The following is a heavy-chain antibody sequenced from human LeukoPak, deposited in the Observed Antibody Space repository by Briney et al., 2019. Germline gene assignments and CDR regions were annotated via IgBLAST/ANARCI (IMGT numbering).Heavy chain of an antibody. V-gene: IGHV4-4*07. CDR2: IYTSGST. J-gene: IGHJ5*02. CDR1: GGSISSYY. D-gene: IGHD3-9*01. CDR3: ARDRKVDILTGYYSGFDP. Sequence: SETLSLTCTVSGGSISSYYWSWIRQPAGKGLEWIGRIYTSGSTNYNPSLKSRVTMSVDTSKNQFSLKLSSVTAADTAVYYCARDRKVDILTGYYSGFDPWGQGTLVAVSS.